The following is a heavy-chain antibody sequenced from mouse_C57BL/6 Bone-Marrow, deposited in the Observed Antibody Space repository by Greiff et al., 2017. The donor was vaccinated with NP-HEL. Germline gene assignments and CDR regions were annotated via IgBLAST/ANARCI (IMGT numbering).Heavy chain of an antibody. CDR3: ASHGSTYAMDY. J-gene: IGHJ4*01. V-gene: IGHV5-4*01. CDR2: ISDGGSYT. CDR1: GFTFSSYA. D-gene: IGHD1-1*01. Sequence: EVQLQESGGGLVKPGGSLKLSCAASGFTFSSYAMSWVRQTPEKRLEWVATISDGGSYTYYPDNVKGRFTISRDNAKNNLYLQMSHLKSEDTAMYYCASHGSTYAMDYWGQGTSVTVSS.